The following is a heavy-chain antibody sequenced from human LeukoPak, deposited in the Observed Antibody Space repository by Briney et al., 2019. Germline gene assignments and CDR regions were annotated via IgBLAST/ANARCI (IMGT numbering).Heavy chain of an antibody. V-gene: IGHV4-34*01. D-gene: IGHD1-26*01. CDR1: GGSFSGYY. J-gene: IGHJ4*02. CDR3: ARVRRGSYYLDY. CDR2: INHSGNT. Sequence: SETLSLTCAVYGGSFSGYYWSWIRQPPGKGLEWIGEINHSGNTNYNPSLKSRVTISVDTSKNQFSLKLSSVTAADTAVYYCARVRRGSYYLDYWGQGTLVTVSS.